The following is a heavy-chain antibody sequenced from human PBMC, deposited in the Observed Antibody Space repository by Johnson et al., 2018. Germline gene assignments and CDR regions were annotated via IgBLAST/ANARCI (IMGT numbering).Heavy chain of an antibody. D-gene: IGHD3-10*01. CDR3: ARDQGYFGSGSYFFFDY. CDR2: NYYTGRT. CDR1: GGFVTGGSYD. J-gene: IGHJ4*02. V-gene: IGHV4-61*01. Sequence: QERLQESGPGLVKPSVTLSLKCSVSGGFVTGGSYDWSWIRQPPGKGLEWLGYNYYTGRTSYNPSLKSRVTIALDTSKNQFSLKLSSVTAGDTAVYYCARDQGYFGSGSYFFFDYWGQGTLVTVSS.